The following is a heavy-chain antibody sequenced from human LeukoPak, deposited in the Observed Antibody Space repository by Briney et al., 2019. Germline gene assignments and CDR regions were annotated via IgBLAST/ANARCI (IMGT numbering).Heavy chain of an antibody. J-gene: IGHJ4*02. D-gene: IGHD3-3*01. Sequence: ASVKVSCKASGYTFTSYYMHWVRQALGQGLEWMGIINPSGAGTSYAQKFLGRVTMTRDTSTSTVYMELSSLRFEDTAVYYCARDLENDFTLDYWGQGTLVTVSS. V-gene: IGHV1-46*01. CDR2: INPSGAGT. CDR1: GYTFTSYY. CDR3: ARDLENDFTLDY.